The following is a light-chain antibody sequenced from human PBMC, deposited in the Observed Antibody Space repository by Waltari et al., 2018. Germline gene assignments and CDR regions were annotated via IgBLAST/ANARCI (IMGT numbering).Light chain of an antibody. V-gene: IGLV3-9*01. J-gene: IGLJ7*01. Sequence: SYDLTQPLSVSVALGQTARISCGGNNIGGKNVHWYQQKAGQAPLLVIYRDKNRPSRIPERFSGSNSGNTATLTISRAQAADEADYYCQVWDSGTAVFGGGTQLTVL. CDR3: QVWDSGTAV. CDR1: NIGGKN. CDR2: RDK.